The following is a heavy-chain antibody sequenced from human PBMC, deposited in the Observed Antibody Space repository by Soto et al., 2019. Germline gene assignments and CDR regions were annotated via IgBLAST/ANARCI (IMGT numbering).Heavy chain of an antibody. D-gene: IGHD3-3*01. V-gene: IGHV4-59*08. J-gene: IGHJ4*02. CDR3: ARRVGVLRFLEWLLYFDY. CDR2: IYYSGST. CDR1: GGSISSYD. Sequence: SETLSLTCTVSGGSISSYDWSWIRQPPGKGLEWIGYIYYSGSTNYNPSLKSRVTISVDTSKNQFSLKLSSVTAADTAVYYCARRVGVLRFLEWLLYFDYWGQGTLVTVSS.